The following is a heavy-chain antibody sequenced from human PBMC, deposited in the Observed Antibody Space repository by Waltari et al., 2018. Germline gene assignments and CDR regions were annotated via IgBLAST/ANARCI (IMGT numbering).Heavy chain of an antibody. CDR3: ARGENGYYYGSGKNYAMDV. CDR2: IDFTGYS. CDR1: GGSLSGYY. D-gene: IGHD3-10*01. J-gene: IGHJ6*02. V-gene: IGHV4-34*01. Sequence: QVQLRQWGAGLLRPSETLSPNCAVDGGSLSGYYWTWLRQSPGKGLEWVGEIDFTGYSKYNSALESRVTLSADMSKRQVSLTLNFVTAADSAVYFCARGENGYYYGSGKNYAMDVWGQGTPVTVSS.